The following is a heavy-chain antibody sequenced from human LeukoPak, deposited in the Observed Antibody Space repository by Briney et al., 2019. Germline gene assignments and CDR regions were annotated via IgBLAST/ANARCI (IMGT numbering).Heavy chain of an antibody. CDR1: GGSISSYY. V-gene: IGHV4-59*01. J-gene: IGHJ4*02. CDR2: IYYSGST. D-gene: IGHD3-3*01. Sequence: SETLSLTCTVSGGSISSYYWSWIRQPPGKGLEWIGYIYYSGSTNYNPSLKSRVTISVDTSKNQFSLKLSSVTAADTAVYYCASSDDFWSGYYHFDYWGQGTLVTVSS. CDR3: ASSDDFWSGYYHFDY.